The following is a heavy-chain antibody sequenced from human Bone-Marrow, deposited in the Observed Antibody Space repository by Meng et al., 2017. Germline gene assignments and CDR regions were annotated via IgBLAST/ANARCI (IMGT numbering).Heavy chain of an antibody. V-gene: IGHV3-23*01. D-gene: IGHD5-24*01. Sequence: GESLKISCAASGFTFSSYAMSWVRQAPGKGLEWVSAISGSGGSTYYADSVKGRFTISRDNSKNTLYLQMNSLRAEDTAVYYCASHVEMAPIDYWGQGTRVTVSS. CDR2: ISGSGGST. CDR1: GFTFSSYA. J-gene: IGHJ4*02. CDR3: ASHVEMAPIDY.